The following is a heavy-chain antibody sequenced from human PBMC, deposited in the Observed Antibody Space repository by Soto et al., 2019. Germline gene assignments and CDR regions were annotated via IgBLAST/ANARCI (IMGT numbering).Heavy chain of an antibody. V-gene: IGHV1-18*01. J-gene: IGHJ4*02. Sequence: QVQLVQSGAEVKKPGASVKVSCKASGYTFTSYGISWVRQAPGQGLEWMGWISAYNGNTNYAQKLQGRVTMTTDTSTSTAYMELRSLRSDDTAVYYCARAPLEYSSSSDSYYFDYWGQGTLVTVSS. CDR2: ISAYNGNT. D-gene: IGHD6-6*01. CDR3: ARAPLEYSSSSDSYYFDY. CDR1: GYTFTSYG.